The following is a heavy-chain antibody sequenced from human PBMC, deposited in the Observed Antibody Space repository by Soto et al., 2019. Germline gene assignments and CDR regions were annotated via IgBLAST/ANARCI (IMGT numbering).Heavy chain of an antibody. CDR3: ARGRLQLWSGTAKEYYFDY. CDR2: IYYSGST. V-gene: IGHV4-59*01. Sequence: SEILSLTCTVSGGSISSYYWSWIRQPPGKGLEWIGYIYYSGSTNYNPSLKSRVTISVDTSKNQFSLKLSSVTAADTAVYYCARGRLQLWSGTAKEYYFDYWGQGTLVPVSS. CDR1: GGSISSYY. J-gene: IGHJ4*02. D-gene: IGHD5-18*01.